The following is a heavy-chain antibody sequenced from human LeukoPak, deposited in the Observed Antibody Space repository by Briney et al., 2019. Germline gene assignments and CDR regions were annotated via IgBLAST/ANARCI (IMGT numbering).Heavy chain of an antibody. Sequence: PGGSLRLSCAASGFTFSRCDMHWVRQAPGKGLEWVAFVLYDGSLKYYADSVRGRVTISRDNSKNTLYLQMNSLRAEDTAVYYCAKRSMVRGVQLDAFDLWGQGTIVTVSS. CDR1: GFTFSRCD. CDR3: AKRSMVRGVQLDAFDL. CDR2: VLYDGSLK. V-gene: IGHV3-30*02. J-gene: IGHJ3*01. D-gene: IGHD3-10*01.